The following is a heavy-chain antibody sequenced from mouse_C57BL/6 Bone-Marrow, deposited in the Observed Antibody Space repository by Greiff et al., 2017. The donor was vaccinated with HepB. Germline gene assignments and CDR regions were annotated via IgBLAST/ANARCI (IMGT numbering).Heavy chain of an antibody. J-gene: IGHJ2*01. CDR3: ARALNWYYFDY. CDR1: GFTFSSYA. V-gene: IGHV5-4*03. CDR2: ISDGGSYT. Sequence: EVKVVESGGGLVKPGGSLKLSCAASGFTFSSYAMSWVRQTPEKRLEWVATISDGGSYTYYPDNVKGRFTISRDNAKNNLYLQMSHLKSEDTAMYYCARALNWYYFDYWGQGTTLTVSS. D-gene: IGHD1-3*01.